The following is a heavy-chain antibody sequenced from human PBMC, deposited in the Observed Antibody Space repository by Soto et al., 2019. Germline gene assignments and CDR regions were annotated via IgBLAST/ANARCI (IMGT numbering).Heavy chain of an antibody. CDR3: ASLSSSWYYGWDY. D-gene: IGHD6-13*01. J-gene: IGHJ4*02. CDR1: GGSFSGYY. V-gene: IGHV4-34*01. CDR2: INHSGST. Sequence: SETLSLTCAVYGGSFSGYYWSWIRQPPGKGLEWIGEINHSGSTNYNPSLKSRVTISVDTSKNQFSLKLSSVTAADTAVYYCASLSSSWYYGWDYWGQRTLVTVSS.